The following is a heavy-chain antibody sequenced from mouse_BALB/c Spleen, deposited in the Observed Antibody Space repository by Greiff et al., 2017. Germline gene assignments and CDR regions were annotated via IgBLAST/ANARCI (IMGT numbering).Heavy chain of an antibody. CDR2: ISYSGST. CDR1: GYSITSDYA. Sequence: EVKLEESGPGLVKPSQSLSLTCTVTGYSITSDYAWNWIRQFPGNKLEWMGYISYSGSTSYNPSLKSRISITRDTSKNQFFLQLNSVTTEDTATYYCATSLLRLHIFAYWGQGTLVTVSA. D-gene: IGHD1-2*01. CDR3: ATSLLRLHIFAY. J-gene: IGHJ3*01. V-gene: IGHV3-2*02.